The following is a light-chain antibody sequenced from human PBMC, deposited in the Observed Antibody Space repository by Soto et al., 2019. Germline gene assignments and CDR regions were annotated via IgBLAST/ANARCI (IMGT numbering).Light chain of an antibody. CDR2: VAS. J-gene: IGKJ2*01. CDR3: QQTASVPRT. Sequence: DIQMTQSPSSLSASIGDRVTITCRASQTIGTCLNWYQQRPGEAPKLLIYVASNLHSGVPSRFSGSGSETDFTLTISSLQPEDFATYYCQQTASVPRTFGQGTKLEIK. V-gene: IGKV1-39*01. CDR1: QTIGTC.